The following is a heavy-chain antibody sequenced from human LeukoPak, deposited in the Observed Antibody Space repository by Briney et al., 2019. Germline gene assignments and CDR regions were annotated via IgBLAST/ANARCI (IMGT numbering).Heavy chain of an antibody. J-gene: IGHJ5*02. CDR1: GFTFSSYE. Sequence: GGSLRLSCAASGFTFSSYEMNWVRQAPGKGLERVSYISSSGSTIYYADSVKGRFTISRDNAKNSLYLQMNSLRAEDTAVYYCARDRGERSRLWTFDPWGQGTLVTVSS. CDR2: ISSSGSTI. D-gene: IGHD4/OR15-4a*01. CDR3: ARDRGERSRLWTFDP. V-gene: IGHV3-48*03.